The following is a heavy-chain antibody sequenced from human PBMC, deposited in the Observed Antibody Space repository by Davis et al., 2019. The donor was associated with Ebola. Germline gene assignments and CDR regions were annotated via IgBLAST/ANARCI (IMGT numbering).Heavy chain of an antibody. Sequence: PSETLSLTCTVSGGSISSSSYYWGWIRQPPGKGLEWIGSITYSGSTYYNPSLKSRVTTSVDTSTNQFSLKLGSVTAADTAVYYCARRVAVAASLYYYGMDVWGQGTTVTVSS. J-gene: IGHJ6*02. CDR2: ITYSGST. D-gene: IGHD6-19*01. V-gene: IGHV4-39*01. CDR1: GGSISSSSYY. CDR3: ARRVAVAASLYYYGMDV.